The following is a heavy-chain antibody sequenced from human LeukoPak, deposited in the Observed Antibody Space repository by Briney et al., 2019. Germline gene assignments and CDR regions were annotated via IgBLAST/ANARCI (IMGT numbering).Heavy chain of an antibody. Sequence: GESLKISCKGSGYSFTTYWIIWVRQMPGKGLEWMGRIDPSDSYSIYSPSFQGHVTISADKSISTAYLQWSSLKASDTAMYYCARRTGVEWFVPWGQGTLVTVSS. J-gene: IGHJ5*02. CDR1: GYSFTTYW. D-gene: IGHD7-27*01. CDR3: ARRTGVEWFVP. CDR2: IDPSDSYS. V-gene: IGHV5-10-1*01.